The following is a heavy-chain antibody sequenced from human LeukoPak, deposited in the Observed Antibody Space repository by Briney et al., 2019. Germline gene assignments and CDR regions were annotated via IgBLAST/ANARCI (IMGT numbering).Heavy chain of an antibody. V-gene: IGHV3-23*01. CDR1: GFTFSSYA. CDR2: ISGGGGST. CDR3: AKGVPSSYYYFDC. D-gene: IGHD6-13*01. Sequence: GGSLRLSCAASGFTFSSYAMSWVRQAPGKGLEWVSGISGGGGSTYYADSVKGRFTISRDNSKNTLYLQMNSLRAEDTAVYYCAKGVPSSYYYFDCWGQGTLVTVSS. J-gene: IGHJ4*02.